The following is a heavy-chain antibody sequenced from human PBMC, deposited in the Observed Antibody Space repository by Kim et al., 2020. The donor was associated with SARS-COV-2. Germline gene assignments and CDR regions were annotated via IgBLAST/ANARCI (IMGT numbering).Heavy chain of an antibody. CDR1: GFTFSSYA. D-gene: IGHD3-22*01. J-gene: IGHJ4*02. CDR2: ISGSGGST. Sequence: GGSLRLSCAASGFTFSSYAMSWVRQAPGKGLEWVSAISGSGGSTYYADSVKGRFTISRDNSKNTLYLQMNSLRAEDTAVYYCAKDPQPNLNYYDSSGYYDYWGQGTLVTVSS. CDR3: AKDPQPNLNYYDSSGYYDY. V-gene: IGHV3-23*01.